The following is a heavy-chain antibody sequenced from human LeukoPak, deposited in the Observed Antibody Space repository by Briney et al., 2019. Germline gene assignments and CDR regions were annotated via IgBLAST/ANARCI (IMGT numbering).Heavy chain of an antibody. Sequence: PGGSLRLSCAASGFTFSTYWMTWVRQAPGKGLEWVANIKHDGSEKSYVDSVKGRFTISRDNAKNSLYLQMSSLRAEDTAVYYCARDAETSGWYVADYWGQGTLVTVSS. D-gene: IGHD6-19*01. J-gene: IGHJ4*02. V-gene: IGHV3-7*01. CDR1: GFTFSTYW. CDR3: ARDAETSGWYVADY. CDR2: IKHDGSEK.